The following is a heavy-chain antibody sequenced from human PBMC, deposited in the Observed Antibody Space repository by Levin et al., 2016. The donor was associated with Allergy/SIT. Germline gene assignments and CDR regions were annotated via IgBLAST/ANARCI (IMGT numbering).Heavy chain of an antibody. Sequence: RQAPGKGLEWIGSIYYSGSTYYNPSLKSRVTISVDTSKNQFSLKLSSVTAADTAVYYCARHSHAYYDSSGYYAIDYWGQGTLVTVSS. V-gene: IGHV4-39*01. J-gene: IGHJ4*02. D-gene: IGHD3-22*01. CDR2: IYYSGST. CDR3: ARHSHAYYDSSGYYAIDY.